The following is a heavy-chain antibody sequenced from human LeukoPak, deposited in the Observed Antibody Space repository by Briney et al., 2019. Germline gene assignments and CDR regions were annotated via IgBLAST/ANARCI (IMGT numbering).Heavy chain of an antibody. CDR3: ARNYDSSGYLGY. J-gene: IGHJ4*02. V-gene: IGHV4-59*01. Sequence: SETLSLTCTVSGGSISSYYWSWIRQPPGKGLEWIGYIYYSGSTNYNSSLKSRVTISVDTSKNQFSLKPSSVTAADTAVYYCARNYDSSGYLGYWGQGTLVTVSS. D-gene: IGHD3-22*01. CDR2: IYYSGST. CDR1: GGSISSYY.